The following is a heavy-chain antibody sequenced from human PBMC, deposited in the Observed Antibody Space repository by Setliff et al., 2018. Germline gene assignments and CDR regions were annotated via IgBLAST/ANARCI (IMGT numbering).Heavy chain of an antibody. CDR2: IYSSGST. Sequence: SETLSLTCTVSGGSISSDYWSWIRQPPGKGLEWIGYIYSSGSTKYNPSLKSRVTISGDTSKNQFSLRLTSVTAADTAVYYCAREGVDTRSSTDYRYYMDVWGKGTTVTVSS. J-gene: IGHJ6*03. CDR3: AREGVDTRSSTDYRYYMDV. V-gene: IGHV4-59*01. CDR1: GGSISSDY. D-gene: IGHD5-18*01.